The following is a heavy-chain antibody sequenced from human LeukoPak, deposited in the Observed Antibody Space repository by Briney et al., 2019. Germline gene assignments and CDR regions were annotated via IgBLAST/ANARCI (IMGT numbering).Heavy chain of an antibody. V-gene: IGHV3-74*01. CDR3: ARVGRAAAGCDY. J-gene: IGHJ4*02. CDR2: INSDGTFT. Sequence: GGSLRLSCAASGFTFGSYWMHWVRQAPGKGLVWVSHINSDGTFTTYADSVKGRFTNSRDNAKHKLYLQMTRLRAKDTAVYDCARVGRAAAGCDYWGQGTLVTVSS. CDR1: GFTFGSYW. D-gene: IGHD6-13*01.